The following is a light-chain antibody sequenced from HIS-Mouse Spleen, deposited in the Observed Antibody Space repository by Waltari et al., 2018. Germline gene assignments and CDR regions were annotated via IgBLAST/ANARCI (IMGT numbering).Light chain of an antibody. CDR2: DAS. Sequence: EIVLTQSPATLSLSPGERATLSCRASQSVSSYLAWYQQKPGQAPRLLIYDASNMATGIPARFIGSGSGRDCTLTISSLEPEDFAVYYCQQRSNWPPRVTVGQGTRLEIK. V-gene: IGKV3-11*02. J-gene: IGKJ5*01. CDR1: QSVSSY. CDR3: QQRSNWPPRVT.